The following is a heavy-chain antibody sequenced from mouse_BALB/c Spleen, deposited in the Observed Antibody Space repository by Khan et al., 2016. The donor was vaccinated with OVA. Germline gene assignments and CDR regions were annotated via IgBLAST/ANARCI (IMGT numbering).Heavy chain of an antibody. J-gene: IGHJ4*01. Sequence: VGLVESGPGLVAPSQSLSITCTVSGFSLISYGVNWVRQPPGKGLEWLGVIWGDGSINYHSTLKSRLIISKDNSKRQVFLTLNSLQTDDTATYYCAKFTPDFYSMDYWGQGTSVTVSS. CDR1: GFSLISYG. CDR3: AKFTPDFYSMDY. D-gene: IGHD1-1*01. V-gene: IGHV2-3*01. CDR2: IWGDGSI.